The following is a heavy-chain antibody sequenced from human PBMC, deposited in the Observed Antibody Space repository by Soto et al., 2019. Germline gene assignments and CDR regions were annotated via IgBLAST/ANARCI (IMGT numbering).Heavy chain of an antibody. D-gene: IGHD3-10*01. Sequence: GGSLRLSCAASGFTFSSYAMSWVRQAPGKGLEWVSAISGSGGSTYYADPVKGRFTISRDNSKNTLYLQMNSLRAEDTAVYYCATYPDPDYYGSDYWGQGTLVTVSS. CDR2: ISGSGGST. CDR1: GFTFSSYA. CDR3: ATYPDPDYYGSDY. J-gene: IGHJ4*02. V-gene: IGHV3-23*01.